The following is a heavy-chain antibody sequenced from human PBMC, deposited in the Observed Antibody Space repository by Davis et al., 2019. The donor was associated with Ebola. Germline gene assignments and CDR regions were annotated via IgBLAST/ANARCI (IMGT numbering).Heavy chain of an antibody. J-gene: IGHJ5*02. CDR3: ARGGSGFDP. CDR2: IKQDGSEK. D-gene: IGHD3-10*01. V-gene: IGHV3-7*01. CDR1: GFTFSSYW. Sequence: GGSLRLSCAASGFTFSSYWMAWVRQAPGKGLEWVANIKQDGSEKYYVGSVRGRFTISRDNAKESLYLQMNSLGVEDTAVYYCARGGSGFDPWGQGTLVTVSS.